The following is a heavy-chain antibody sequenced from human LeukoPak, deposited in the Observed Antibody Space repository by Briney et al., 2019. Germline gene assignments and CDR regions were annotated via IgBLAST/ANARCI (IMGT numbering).Heavy chain of an antibody. Sequence: PSETLSLTCAVSGGSITTTNWWSWVRQPPGKGLEWIGEVHLSGATNYNPSLESRVSMSIDKSKNHLSLEVTSVTAADTAIYYCTRESGAFSPFGFWGQGTQLTVSS. CDR2: VHLSGAT. CDR1: GGSITTTNW. J-gene: IGHJ4*02. CDR3: TRESGAFSPFGF. D-gene: IGHD1-26*01. V-gene: IGHV4-4*02.